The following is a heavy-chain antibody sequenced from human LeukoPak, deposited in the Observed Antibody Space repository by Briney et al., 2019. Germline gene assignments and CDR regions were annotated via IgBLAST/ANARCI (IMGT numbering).Heavy chain of an antibody. Sequence: GASVKVSCKASGYTFTSYVISWVRQAPGQGLEWMGLISAYNGNTNYAQKLQGRVTMTRDTYISTAYMELSRLRSDDTAVYYCARLYRVRGVMRWFDPWGQGTLVTVSS. CDR2: ISAYNGNT. D-gene: IGHD3-10*01. CDR1: GYTFTSYV. CDR3: ARLYRVRGVMRWFDP. V-gene: IGHV1-18*01. J-gene: IGHJ5*02.